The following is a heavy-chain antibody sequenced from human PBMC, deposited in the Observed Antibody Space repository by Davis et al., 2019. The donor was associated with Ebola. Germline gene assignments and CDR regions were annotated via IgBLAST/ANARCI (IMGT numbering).Heavy chain of an antibody. CDR1: GYIFNDYW. V-gene: IGHV5-51*01. CDR3: ARGRDYNYYGMDV. J-gene: IGHJ6*02. Sequence: GESLKISCRGSGYIFNDYWIAWVRQMPGRGLEWMAIVHPGNSDTRYSPPLQGQVTVSADTSSSTAFLQWNTVKASDTATYYCARGRDYNYYGMDVWGQGTTVTVFS. CDR2: VHPGNSDT.